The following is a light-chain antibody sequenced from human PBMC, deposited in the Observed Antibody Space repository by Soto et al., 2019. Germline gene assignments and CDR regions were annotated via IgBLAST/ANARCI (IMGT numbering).Light chain of an antibody. CDR2: DAS. Sequence: EVVLTESPATLSLSPGERATLSCRASQSVSTYLAWYQQKPGQAPRLLIYDASNRATGIPARFSGSGSATDFTLTISSLEPEDFAVYYCQQRSSWITFGQGTLLEI. CDR1: QSVSTY. V-gene: IGKV3-11*01. CDR3: QQRSSWIT. J-gene: IGKJ5*01.